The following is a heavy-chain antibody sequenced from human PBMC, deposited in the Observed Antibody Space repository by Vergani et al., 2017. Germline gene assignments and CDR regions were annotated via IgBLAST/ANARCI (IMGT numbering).Heavy chain of an antibody. CDR1: GGSISSYY. Sequence: QVQLQESGPGLVKPSETLSLTCTVSGGSISSYYWSWIRQPPGKGLEWSGYIYYSGITNYNPSLKSRVTISVDTSKNQFALKLSSVTDADTAVYYCARCAPTWWYFDLWGRGTLVTVSS. CDR2: IYYSGIT. J-gene: IGHJ2*01. CDR3: ARCAPTWWYFDL. V-gene: IGHV4-59*01.